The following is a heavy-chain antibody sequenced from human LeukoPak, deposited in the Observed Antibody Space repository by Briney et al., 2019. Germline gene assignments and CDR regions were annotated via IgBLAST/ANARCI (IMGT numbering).Heavy chain of an antibody. CDR2: IYYSGST. V-gene: IGHV4-39*01. D-gene: IGHD1-26*01. Sequence: SETLSLTCIVSGVSISSTTYYWGWIRQPPGKRLEWIGSIYYSGSTYYNPSLKSRVTISVDTSKNQFSLKLSSVTAADTAVYYCARSGGGLGEFDYWGQGTLVTVSS. CDR3: ARSGGGLGEFDY. CDR1: GVSISSTTYY. J-gene: IGHJ4*02.